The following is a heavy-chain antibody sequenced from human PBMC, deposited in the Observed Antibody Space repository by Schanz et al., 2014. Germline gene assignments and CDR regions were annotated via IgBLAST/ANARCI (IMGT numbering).Heavy chain of an antibody. CDR3: ARQPGRITVSGVVSNWFDP. D-gene: IGHD3-3*01. Sequence: EVQLVESGGGVVRPGGSLRLSCVASGFRFDDYAMHWVRQAPGKGLEWVSSISWNSGSIDYADSVKGRFTISRDNAKNSLYLQMNSLRVEDTAVYYCARQPGRITVSGVVSNWFDPWGQGTLXTVSS. V-gene: IGHV3-9*01. J-gene: IGHJ5*02. CDR1: GFRFDDYA. CDR2: ISWNSGSI.